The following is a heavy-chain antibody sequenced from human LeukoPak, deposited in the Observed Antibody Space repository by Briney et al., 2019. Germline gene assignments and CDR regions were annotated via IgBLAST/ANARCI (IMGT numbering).Heavy chain of an antibody. CDR3: ARSRSSSLDY. J-gene: IGHJ4*02. Sequence: GGSLRLSCAASGFTFSDYWIHWVRHAPGKGPVWVSRINSDGSSTSYADSVKGRFTISRDNAKNTLYLQMNNLSAEDTAVYYCARSRSSSLDYWGQGTLVIVSS. CDR2: INSDGSST. V-gene: IGHV3-74*01. D-gene: IGHD6-6*01. CDR1: GFTFSDYW.